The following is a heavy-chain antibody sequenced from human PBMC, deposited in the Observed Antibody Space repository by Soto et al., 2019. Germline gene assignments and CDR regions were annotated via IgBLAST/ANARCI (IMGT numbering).Heavy chain of an antibody. J-gene: IGHJ5*02. CDR3: ARDLLYDFWSGYYKGPGIDP. D-gene: IGHD3-3*01. Sequence: GGSLRLSCAASGFTFSSYSMDWVRQAPGKGLEWVSSISSSSSYIYYADSVKGRFTISRDNAKNSLYLQMNSLRAEDTAVYYCARDLLYDFWSGYYKGPGIDPWGQGTLVTVS. V-gene: IGHV3-21*01. CDR1: GFTFSSYS. CDR2: ISSSSSYI.